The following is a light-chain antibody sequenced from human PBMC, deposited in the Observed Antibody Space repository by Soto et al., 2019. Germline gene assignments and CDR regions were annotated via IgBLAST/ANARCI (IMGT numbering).Light chain of an antibody. CDR3: AAWDDTLNGYG. V-gene: IGLV1-44*01. CDR2: SNN. CDR1: NSNIGSNT. J-gene: IGLJ1*01. Sequence: QSALTQPFSASATPGQRVTISCSGSNSNIGSNTVDWYQHLPGTAPRLLIYSNNQRPSGVPDRFSGSKSGTSASLAISGLQSEDEADYYCAAWDDTLNGYGFGTGTKVTVL.